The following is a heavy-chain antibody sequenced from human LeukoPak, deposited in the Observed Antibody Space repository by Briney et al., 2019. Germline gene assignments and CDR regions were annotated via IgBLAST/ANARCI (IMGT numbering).Heavy chain of an antibody. Sequence: GGSLRLSCAASGFTFNGYYMSWIRQAPGKGLEWVSYMSSSGSTIYYADSVKGRFTISRDNAKNSLYLQMNSLRAEDTAVYYCARESRQWLVLGGVDYWGQGTLVTVSS. CDR1: GFTFNGYY. D-gene: IGHD6-19*01. J-gene: IGHJ4*02. CDR3: ARESRQWLVLGGVDY. V-gene: IGHV3-11*04. CDR2: MSSSGSTI.